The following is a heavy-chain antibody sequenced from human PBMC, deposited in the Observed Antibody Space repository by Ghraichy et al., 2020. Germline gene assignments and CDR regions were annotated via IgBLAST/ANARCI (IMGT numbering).Heavy chain of an antibody. Sequence: GESLNISCAASGFTFDDYTMHWVRQAPGKGLEWVSLISWDGGSTYYADSVKGRFTISRDNSKNSLYLQMNSLRTEDTALYYCAKDWGSGSYLSGMDVWGQGTTVTVSS. V-gene: IGHV3-43*01. J-gene: IGHJ6*02. CDR1: GFTFDDYT. CDR2: ISWDGGST. CDR3: AKDWGSGSYLSGMDV. D-gene: IGHD3-10*01.